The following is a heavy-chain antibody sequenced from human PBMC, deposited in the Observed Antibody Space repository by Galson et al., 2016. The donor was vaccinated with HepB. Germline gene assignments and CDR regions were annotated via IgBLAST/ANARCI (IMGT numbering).Heavy chain of an antibody. Sequence: TLSLTCNVSGGSIRGSPYYWGWIRQPPGKGLEWIGSIYYTGNTYYNPSLKSRVTIHVDTSKNQISLKLNSVTAADSAVYYCSRPPSSIAAASDAFDLWGRGTMVTVSS. J-gene: IGHJ3*01. CDR3: SRPPSSIAAASDAFDL. CDR2: IYYTGNT. V-gene: IGHV4-39*01. D-gene: IGHD6-6*01. CDR1: GGSIRGSPYY.